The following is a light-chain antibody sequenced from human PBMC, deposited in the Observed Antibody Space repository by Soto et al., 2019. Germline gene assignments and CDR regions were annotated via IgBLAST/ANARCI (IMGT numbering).Light chain of an antibody. CDR2: GAS. V-gene: IGKV3-20*01. CDR1: QSVSSSY. Sequence: EIVLTQSPGTLSLSPGERATLSCRASQSVSSSYLAWYQQKPGQAPRPLTYGASSRATGIPDRFSGSGSGTDFTLTISRLEPEDFAVYYCQQYGSSQGWTFGQGTKVEIK. CDR3: QQYGSSQGWT. J-gene: IGKJ1*01.